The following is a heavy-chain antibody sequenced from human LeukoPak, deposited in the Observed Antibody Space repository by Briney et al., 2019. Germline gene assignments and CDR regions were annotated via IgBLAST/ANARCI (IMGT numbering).Heavy chain of an antibody. CDR3: AKSPVAGPQLDY. CDR1: GFTFSTYA. J-gene: IGHJ4*02. CDR2: ISGSGGNT. D-gene: IGHD6-19*01. V-gene: IGHV3-23*01. Sequence: GGSLRLSCAASGFTFSTYAMSWVRQAPGKGLEWVSTISGSGGNTYYADSVKGRFTISRDNSKNTLYLQMNSLRADDTAVYYCAKSPVAGPQLDYWGQGTLVTVSS.